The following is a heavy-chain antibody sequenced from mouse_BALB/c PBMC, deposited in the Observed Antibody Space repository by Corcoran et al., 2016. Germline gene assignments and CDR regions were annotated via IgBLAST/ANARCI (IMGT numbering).Heavy chain of an antibody. CDR2: INPYNDGT. V-gene: IGHV1S136*01. Sequence: EVQLQQSGPELEKPGASVKMSCKASGYTFTSYVMHWVKQKPGQGIEWIGYINPYNDGTKYNEKFKGKATLTSDKSSSTAYMELSSLTSEDSAVYYWATTVITVFAYWGQGTLVTVSA. CDR3: ATTVITVFAY. D-gene: IGHD2-4*01. CDR1: GYTFTSYV. J-gene: IGHJ3*01.